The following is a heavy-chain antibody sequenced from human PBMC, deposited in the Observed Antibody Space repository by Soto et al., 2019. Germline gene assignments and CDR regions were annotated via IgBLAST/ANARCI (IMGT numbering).Heavy chain of an antibody. CDR2: IRAYNGNT. CDR1: GYTFTSYG. D-gene: IGHD4-17*01. CDR3: TRAEAYGGVY. Sequence: QVQLVQSGAEVKKPGASVKVSCKASGYTFTSYGISWVRQAPGQGLEWMGWIRAYNGNTNSAQKLQGRVTMTPDTATSTAYLVLRSLRSDDTAVYYCTRAEAYGGVYWGQGSQVTVSS. J-gene: IGHJ4*02. V-gene: IGHV1-18*01.